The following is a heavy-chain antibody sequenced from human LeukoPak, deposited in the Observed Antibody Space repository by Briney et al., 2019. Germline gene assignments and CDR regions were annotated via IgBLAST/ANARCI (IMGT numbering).Heavy chain of an antibody. CDR3: ARKVGASPSWFDP. Sequence: PGGSLRLSCAASGFTFSSTSMSWIRQSPGKGLEWIGEISKSASSNYNPSLKSRVILSFDTSKTQFFLKLSSVTAADTAVYYCARKVGASPSWFDPWGQGALVTVSS. V-gene: IGHV4-34*01. J-gene: IGHJ5*02. D-gene: IGHD1-26*01. CDR2: ISKSASS. CDR1: GFTFSSTS.